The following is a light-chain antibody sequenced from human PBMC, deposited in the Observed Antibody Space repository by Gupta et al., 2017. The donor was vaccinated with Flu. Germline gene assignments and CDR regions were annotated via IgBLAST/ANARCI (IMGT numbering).Light chain of an antibody. CDR1: QSVRTF. CDR3: QQRSNWAPIT. Sequence: ATLYLSPGERATLSCRASQSVRTFLDWYKQRPGQAPRLLIYDASNRDTGIPARFSGSGFGEDFTLTISSREPEDFAVYYCQQRSNWAPITFGGGTKVEIK. J-gene: IGKJ4*01. V-gene: IGKV3-11*01. CDR2: DAS.